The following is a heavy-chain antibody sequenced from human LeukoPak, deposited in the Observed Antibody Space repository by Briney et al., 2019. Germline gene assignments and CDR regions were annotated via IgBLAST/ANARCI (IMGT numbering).Heavy chain of an antibody. CDR3: AISTWLQLRYYYYMDV. Sequence: SVKVSCKASGGTFSSYAISWVRQAPGQGLEWMGGIIPIFGTANYAQKFQGRVTITADESTSTAYMELGSLRSEDTAVYYCAISTWLQLRYYYYMDVWGKGTTVTVSS. CDR2: IIPIFGTA. J-gene: IGHJ6*03. D-gene: IGHD5-24*01. V-gene: IGHV1-69*13. CDR1: GGTFSSYA.